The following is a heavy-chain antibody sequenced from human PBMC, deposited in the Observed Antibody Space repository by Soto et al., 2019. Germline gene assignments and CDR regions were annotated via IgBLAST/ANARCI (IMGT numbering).Heavy chain of an antibody. J-gene: IGHJ4*02. V-gene: IGHV3-33*01. CDR2: IWYDGNNK. CDR1: GFTFSSYG. Sequence: QVQLVESGGGVVQPGGSLRLSCAASGFTFSSYGMHWVRQAPGKGLEWAAVIWYDGNNKYYADSVKGRFTISRDNSNNTLYVQMTSLRAEDTAVYYCARGLHSLFDYWGQGTLVTVSS. CDR3: ARGLHSLFDY. D-gene: IGHD2-21*01.